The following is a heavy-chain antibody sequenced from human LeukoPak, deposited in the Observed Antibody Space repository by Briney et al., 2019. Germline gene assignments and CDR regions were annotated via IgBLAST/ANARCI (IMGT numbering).Heavy chain of an antibody. V-gene: IGHV3-23*01. CDR3: ASRVGGIDY. CDR1: GFTFGTYG. D-gene: IGHD1-26*01. Sequence: SGGSLRLSCEASGFTFGTYGMTWVRQAPGKGLEWVSGITGSSTWTYYADSVRGRFTISRDNAKNSLYLQMDSLRAEDTAVYYCASRVGGIDYWGQGTLVTVSS. J-gene: IGHJ4*02. CDR2: ITGSSTWT.